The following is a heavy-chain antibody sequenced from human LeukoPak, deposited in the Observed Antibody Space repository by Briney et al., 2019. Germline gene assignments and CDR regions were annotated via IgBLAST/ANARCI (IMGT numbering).Heavy chain of an antibody. CDR3: TRGGTIYDTILEDPFDI. Sequence: ASVKVSCKASGYTFSSYDINWVRQAPGQGLEWMGWMNPNSGNTGYALELQGRVAMTRDTSISTAYMELSSLISDDTAVYYCTRGGTIYDTILEDPFDIWGQGTMVTVSS. CDR1: GYTFSSYD. V-gene: IGHV1-8*01. CDR2: MNPNSGNT. D-gene: IGHD3-22*01. J-gene: IGHJ3*02.